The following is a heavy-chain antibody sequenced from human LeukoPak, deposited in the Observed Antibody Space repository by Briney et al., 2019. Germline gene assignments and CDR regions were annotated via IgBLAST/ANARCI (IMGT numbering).Heavy chain of an antibody. D-gene: IGHD4/OR15-4a*01. V-gene: IGHV4-34*01. CDR1: GGSLSDHY. CDR3: ARVRDWFDP. Sequence: SETPSLTCAVYGGSLSDHYWSWIRQPPGKGLEWIGYIWYSGFTYYNPSLKSRVTISVDTSKDQFFLKLSSVTAADTAMYYCARVRDWFDPWGQGTLVTVSS. CDR2: IWYSGFT. J-gene: IGHJ5*02.